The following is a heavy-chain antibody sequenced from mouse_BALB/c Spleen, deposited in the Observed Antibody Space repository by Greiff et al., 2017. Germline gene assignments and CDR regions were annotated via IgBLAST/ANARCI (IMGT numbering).Heavy chain of an antibody. CDR3: ARRPSYAMDY. J-gene: IGHJ4*01. CDR1: GFNIKDYY. Sequence: EVKLQESGAELVRPGALVKLSCKASGFNIKDYYMHWVKQRPEQGLEWIGWIDPENGNTIYDPKFQGKASITADTSSNTAYLQLSSLTSEDTAVYYCARRPSYAMDYWGQGTSVTVSS. D-gene: IGHD6-1*01. CDR2: IDPENGNT. V-gene: IGHV14-1*02.